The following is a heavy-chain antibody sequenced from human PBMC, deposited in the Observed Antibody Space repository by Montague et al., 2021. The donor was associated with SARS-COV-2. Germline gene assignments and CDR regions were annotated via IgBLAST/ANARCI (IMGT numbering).Heavy chain of an antibody. V-gene: IGHV4-61*09. CDR3: ARDRRGMAMAGRAYYYYYMDV. CDR2: ISTSGSN. CDR1: GASISSANDY. J-gene: IGHJ6*03. Sequence: TLSLTCSVSGASISSANDYWTWIRQPAGKGLEWIGHISTSGSNSYNPSLKSRVTIILDTSKQQFSLELTSVTAADTAVYYCARDRRGMAMAGRAYYYYYMDVWGKGTTVTVSS. D-gene: IGHD6-19*01.